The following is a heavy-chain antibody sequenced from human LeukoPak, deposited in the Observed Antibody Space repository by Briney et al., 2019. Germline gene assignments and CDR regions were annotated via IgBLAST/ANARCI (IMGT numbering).Heavy chain of an antibody. D-gene: IGHD3-10*01. CDR2: IYNTGST. CDR1: GYSISSGYY. J-gene: IGHJ4*02. CDR3: ARVPPHYYGTGSPD. Sequence: SETLSLTCNVSGYSISSGYYWGWIRQPPGKGLQWIGSIYNTGSTYYNPSLKSRITISVGTSKNQFSLRVTSVTATGTAVYYCARVPPHYYGTGSPDWGQGTLVTVSA. V-gene: IGHV4-38-2*02.